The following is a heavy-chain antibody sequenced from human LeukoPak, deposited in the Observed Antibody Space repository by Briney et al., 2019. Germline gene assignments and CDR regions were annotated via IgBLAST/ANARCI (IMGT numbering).Heavy chain of an antibody. Sequence: GGSLRLSCAASGFTFSSYAMSWVRQAPGKGLEWVSAISGSGGSTYYADSVKGRFTISRDNSKNTLYLQMSSLRAEDTAVYYCAKDGGRYYYYYGMDVWGQGTTVTVSS. CDR2: ISGSGGST. CDR1: GFTFSSYA. J-gene: IGHJ6*02. CDR3: AKDGGRYYYYYGMDV. V-gene: IGHV3-23*01. D-gene: IGHD3-16*01.